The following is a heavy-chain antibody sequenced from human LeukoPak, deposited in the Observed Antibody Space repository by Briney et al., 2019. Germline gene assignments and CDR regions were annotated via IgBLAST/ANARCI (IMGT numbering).Heavy chain of an antibody. CDR1: GGSISSYY. CDR3: ARDGYRTVGDY. V-gene: IGHV4-59*12. D-gene: IGHD5-18*01. CDR2: IYHSGST. J-gene: IGHJ4*02. Sequence: SETLSLTYTVSGGSISSYYWTWIRQPPGKGLEWIGYIYHSGSTYYNPSLKSRVTISVDRSKNQFSLKLTSVTAADTAIYYCARDGYRTVGDYWGQGTLVTVSS.